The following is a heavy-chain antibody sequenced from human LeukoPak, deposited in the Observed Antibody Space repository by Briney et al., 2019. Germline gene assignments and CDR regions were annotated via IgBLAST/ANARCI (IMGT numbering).Heavy chain of an antibody. V-gene: IGHV3-53*01. CDR1: EFTVSSNY. J-gene: IGHJ5*02. CDR2: IYSGGST. CDR3: AREAVVVPAAIRPNWFGP. Sequence: GGSLRLSCAASEFTVSSNYMSWVRQAPGKGLEWVSVIYSGGSTYYADSVKGRFTISRDNAKNSLYLQMNSLRAEDTAVYYCAREAVVVPAAIRPNWFGPWGQGTLVTVSS. D-gene: IGHD2-2*01.